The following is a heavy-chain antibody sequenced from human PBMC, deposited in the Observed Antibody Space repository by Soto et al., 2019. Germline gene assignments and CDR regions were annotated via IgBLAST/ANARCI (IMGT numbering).Heavy chain of an antibody. D-gene: IGHD1-26*01. CDR3: ARVGGSYGGGWFDP. V-gene: IGHV4-59*01. J-gene: IGHJ5*02. Sequence: TLSLTCTVSGGSISSYYWSWIRQPPGKGLEWIGYIYYSGSTNYNPSLKSRVTISVDTSKNQFSLKLSSVTAADTAVYYCARVGGSYGGGWFDPWGQGTLVTVSS. CDR2: IYYSGST. CDR1: GGSISSYY.